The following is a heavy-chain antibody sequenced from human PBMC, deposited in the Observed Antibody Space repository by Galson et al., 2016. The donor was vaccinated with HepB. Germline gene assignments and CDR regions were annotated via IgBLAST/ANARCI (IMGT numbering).Heavy chain of an antibody. CDR3: ASDVVEYFQH. J-gene: IGHJ1*01. V-gene: IGHV1-69*01. CDR2: IIPIFWTA. Sequence: SCKASGGTFSSDALSWVRQAPGQGLEWLGGIIPIFWTANYAQKFRDRATITADESTSTVYMELSSLRSEDTAIYYCASDVVEYFQHWGQGTLVTVSS. CDR1: GGTFSSDA.